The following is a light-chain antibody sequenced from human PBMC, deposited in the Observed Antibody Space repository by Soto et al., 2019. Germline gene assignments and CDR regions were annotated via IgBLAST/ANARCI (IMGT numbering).Light chain of an antibody. J-gene: IGLJ1*01. CDR3: CSYAGSSTSYV. CDR2: EVS. Sequence: QSALTQPASVSGSPGQSITISCTGTSSDIGGFYYVSWYQHHPGKDPKLMIYEVSNRPSGVSNRFSGSKSGNTASLTISGLQAEDEADYYCCSYAGSSTSYVFGTGTKLTVL. CDR1: SSDIGGFYY. V-gene: IGLV2-23*02.